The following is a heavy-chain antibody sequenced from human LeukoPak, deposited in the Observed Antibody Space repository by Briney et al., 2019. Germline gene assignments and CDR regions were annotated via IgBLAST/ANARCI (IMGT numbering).Heavy chain of an antibody. CDR1: GFTFSSYS. CDR3: AREVVAAAGTSWFDP. Sequence: GGSLRLSCAASGFTFSSYSMNWVRQAPGKGLEWVSAISGSGGSTYYADSVKGRFTISRDNSKNTLYLQMNSLRAEDTAVYYCAREVVAAAGTSWFDPWGQGTLVTVSS. V-gene: IGHV3-23*01. J-gene: IGHJ5*02. D-gene: IGHD6-13*01. CDR2: ISGSGGST.